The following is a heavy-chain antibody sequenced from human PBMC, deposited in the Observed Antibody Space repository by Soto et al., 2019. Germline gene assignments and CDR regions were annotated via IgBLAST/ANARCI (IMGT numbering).Heavy chain of an antibody. Sequence: EVQLLESGGGLVQPGGSLRLSCVASGFTFSTYTMSWVRQAPGKGLEWVSVISGSGGSPSYADSVQGRFSISRDKPKNTLYLQMNSLRVEDTAMYYCAKARCSTTNCYVPDYWGQGTLVTVSS. CDR3: AKARCSTTNCYVPDY. CDR2: ISGSGGSP. J-gene: IGHJ4*02. V-gene: IGHV3-23*01. CDR1: GFTFSTYT. D-gene: IGHD2-2*01.